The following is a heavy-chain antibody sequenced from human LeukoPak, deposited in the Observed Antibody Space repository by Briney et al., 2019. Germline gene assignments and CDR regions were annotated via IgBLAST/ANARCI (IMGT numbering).Heavy chain of an antibody. CDR3: ARDGATGTDYYYYYMDV. CDR1: GDSISGNNYY. CDR2: IYYSGAT. D-gene: IGHD1-1*01. Sequence: SDTLSLTCTVSGDSISGNNYYWGWIRQPPGKGLEWIGNIYYSGATYYNPSLKSRVTISVDTSKNQFSLKLSSVTAADTAVYYCARDGATGTDYYYYYMDVWGKGTTVTVSS. J-gene: IGHJ6*03. V-gene: IGHV4-39*07.